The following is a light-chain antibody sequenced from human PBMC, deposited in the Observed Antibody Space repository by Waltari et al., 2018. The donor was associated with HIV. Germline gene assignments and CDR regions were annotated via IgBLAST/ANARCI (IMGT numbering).Light chain of an antibody. CDR1: SSNIGAGYD. V-gene: IGLV1-40*01. CDR3: QSYDNSLNGSVV. J-gene: IGLJ2*01. CDR2: GSS. Sequence: QSVLTQPPSVSGAPGQRVTISCTGSSSNIGAGYDVNWYQQLPGTAPKLLIYGSSNRPSGVPDRFSDSKSDTSASLAITGLQAEDEADYYCQSYDNSLNGSVVFGGGTKLTVL.